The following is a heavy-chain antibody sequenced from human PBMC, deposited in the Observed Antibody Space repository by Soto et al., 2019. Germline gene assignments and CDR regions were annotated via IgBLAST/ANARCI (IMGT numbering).Heavy chain of an antibody. CDR2: ISGYNGNT. CDR1: GYTFTNYG. J-gene: IGHJ6*02. Sequence: QVQLVESGAEVKKPGASVKVSCKASGYTFTNYGMSWVRQAPGQGLEWMGWISGYNGNTKYAQKFQGRVTMTTATPTNTAYMELRSLRSDDTALYYCARNREYYYDSTGNYYYHYGMDVWGQGTTVTVS. D-gene: IGHD3-22*01. V-gene: IGHV1-18*04. CDR3: ARNREYYYDSTGNYYYHYGMDV.